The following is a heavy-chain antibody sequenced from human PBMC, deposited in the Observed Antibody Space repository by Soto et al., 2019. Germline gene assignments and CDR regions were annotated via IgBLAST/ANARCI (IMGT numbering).Heavy chain of an antibody. Sequence: QVQLQQWGAGLLKPSETLSLTCAVYGGSFSGYYWSWIRQPPGKGLEWIGEINHSGSTNYNPSLKSRVTISVDTSKHQFSLKLSSVTAADTAVYYCARGPPNIVVVVAAGFDYWGQGTLVTVSS. CDR2: INHSGST. V-gene: IGHV4-34*01. J-gene: IGHJ4*02. CDR1: GGSFSGYY. D-gene: IGHD2-15*01. CDR3: ARGPPNIVVVVAAGFDY.